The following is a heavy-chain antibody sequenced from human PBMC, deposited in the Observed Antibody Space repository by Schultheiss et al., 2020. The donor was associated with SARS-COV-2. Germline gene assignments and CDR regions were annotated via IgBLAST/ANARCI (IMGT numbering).Heavy chain of an antibody. CDR3: ARAVVTVNAYNWFDP. Sequence: SETLSLTCAVSGYSISSGYSWGWIRQPPGKGLEWIGSIYHSGSTYYNPSLKSRVTMSVDTSKNQFSLKLSSVTAADTAVYYCARAVVTVNAYNWFDPWGQGTLVTVSS. CDR2: IYHSGST. CDR1: GYSISSGYS. J-gene: IGHJ5*02. D-gene: IGHD2-21*02. V-gene: IGHV4-38-2*01.